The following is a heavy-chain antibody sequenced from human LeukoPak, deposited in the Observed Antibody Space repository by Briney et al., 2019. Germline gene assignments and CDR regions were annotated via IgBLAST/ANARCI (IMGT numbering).Heavy chain of an antibody. Sequence: GGSLRLSCAASGFTFSSYWMSWVRQAPGKGLEWVANIKQDGSEKYYVDSVKGRFTISRDNAKNSLYLQMNSLRAEDTAVYYCANLITMVGGVEFDYWGQGTLVTVSS. V-gene: IGHV3-7*01. J-gene: IGHJ4*02. CDR1: GFTFSSYW. D-gene: IGHD3-10*01. CDR3: ANLITMVGGVEFDY. CDR2: IKQDGSEK.